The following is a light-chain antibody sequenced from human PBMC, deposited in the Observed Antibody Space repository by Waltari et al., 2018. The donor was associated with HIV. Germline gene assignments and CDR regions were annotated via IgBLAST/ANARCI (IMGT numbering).Light chain of an antibody. Sequence: SYEVTQPPSVAVSPGQTASITCSGYELGDKYTCWYQQKPGQSPLLVIYQDNKRPSGSPERFSASSSGHTATLTISGTLPMDEADYYCQAWGSTTSGVFGRGTKLTVL. CDR1: ELGDKY. CDR2: QDN. V-gene: IGLV3-1*01. CDR3: QAWGSTTSGV. J-gene: IGLJ3*02.